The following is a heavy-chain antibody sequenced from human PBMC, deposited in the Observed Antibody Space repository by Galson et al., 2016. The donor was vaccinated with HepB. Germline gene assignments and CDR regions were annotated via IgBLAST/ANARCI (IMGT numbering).Heavy chain of an antibody. CDR1: GFTFGDYA. J-gene: IGHJ6*02. CDR2: ISWNSGGR. D-gene: IGHD3-9*01. Sequence: SLRLSCAASGFTFGDYAIHWVRQAPGKGLDWVSGISWNSGGRVYADSVRGRFTISRDNAKNSLYLQMNSLRAEDTAVYYCAREGRYDILTGRVGYGMDVWGQGTTVTVSS. V-gene: IGHV3-9*01. CDR3: AREGRYDILTGRVGYGMDV.